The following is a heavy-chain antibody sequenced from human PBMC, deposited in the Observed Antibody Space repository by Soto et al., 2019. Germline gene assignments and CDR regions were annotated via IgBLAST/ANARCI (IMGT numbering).Heavy chain of an antibody. CDR1: GDSISSPTW. CDR2: VYHSGST. Sequence: QVQLQESGPGLVKPSETLSLTCDVSGDSISSPTWWTWVRQPPGKGLEGIGEVYHSGSTNYNSSLKSRVTRSVDKSKNQFSLRLTSVTAAATAVYYCAARSPIDGDPYWGQGTLVTVSS. J-gene: IGHJ4*02. V-gene: IGHV4-4*02. D-gene: IGHD4-17*01. CDR3: AARSPIDGDPY.